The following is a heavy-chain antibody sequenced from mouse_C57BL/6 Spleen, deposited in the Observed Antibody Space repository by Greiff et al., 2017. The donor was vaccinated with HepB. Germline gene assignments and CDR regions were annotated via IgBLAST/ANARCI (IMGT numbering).Heavy chain of an antibody. V-gene: IGHV6-3*01. D-gene: IGHD1-1*01. CDR3: TGPITTVVAPGAY. Sequence: EVMLVESGGGLVQPGGSMKLSCVASGFTFSNYWMNWVRQSPEKGLEWVAQIRLKSDNYATHYAESVKGRFTISRDDSKSSVYLQMNNLRAEDTGIYYCTGPITTVVAPGAYWGQGTLVTVSA. CDR2: IRLKSDNYAT. J-gene: IGHJ3*01. CDR1: GFTFSNYW.